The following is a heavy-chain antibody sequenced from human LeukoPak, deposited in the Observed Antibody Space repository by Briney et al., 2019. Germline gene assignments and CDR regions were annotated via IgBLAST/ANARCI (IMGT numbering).Heavy chain of an antibody. CDR3: ARDHPYYDSSGYPVGFDY. D-gene: IGHD3-22*01. Sequence: SETLSLTCTVSGGSMSPYYWSWIRQPAGKGLEWIGRIYTSGSTNYNPSLKSRVTMSVDTSKNQFSLKLSSVTAADTAVYYCARDHPYYDSSGYPVGFDYWGQGTLVTVSS. CDR2: IYTSGST. V-gene: IGHV4-4*07. CDR1: GGSMSPYY. J-gene: IGHJ4*02.